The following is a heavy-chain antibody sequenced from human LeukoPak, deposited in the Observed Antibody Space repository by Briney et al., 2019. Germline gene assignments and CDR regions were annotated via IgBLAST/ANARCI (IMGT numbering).Heavy chain of an antibody. V-gene: IGHV4-34*01. Sequence: SETLSLTCAVYGGSFSGYYWSWIRQPPGKGLEWIGEINHSGSTNYNPSLKSRVTISVDTSKNQFSLKLSSVTAADTAVYYCAGLLAYCGGDCYSDVDYWGQGTLVTVSS. CDR3: AGLLAYCGGDCYSDVDY. CDR1: GGSFSGYY. CDR2: INHSGST. J-gene: IGHJ4*02. D-gene: IGHD2-21*02.